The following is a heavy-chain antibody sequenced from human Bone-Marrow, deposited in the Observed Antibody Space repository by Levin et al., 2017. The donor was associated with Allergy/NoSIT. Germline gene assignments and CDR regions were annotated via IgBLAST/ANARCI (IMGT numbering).Heavy chain of an antibody. Sequence: SETLSLTCAVSGSSITDFIWWGWIRQTPGKGLEWIGYIYHNGATQYNPSLKSRATLSVDSSKNEIFLSLSSLTAGDTAVYFCARMARSHHFDNWGQGTLVAVS. J-gene: IGHJ4*02. V-gene: IGHV4-28*01. CDR3: ARMARSHHFDN. CDR1: GSSITDFIW. CDR2: IYHNGAT.